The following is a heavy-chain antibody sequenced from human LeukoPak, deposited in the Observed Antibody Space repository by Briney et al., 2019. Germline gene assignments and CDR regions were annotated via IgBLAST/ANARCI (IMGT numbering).Heavy chain of an antibody. CDR1: GYRFSNNW. J-gene: IGHJ4*02. CDR3: ARSDGLNTSFDY. V-gene: IGHV5-51*01. Sequence: PGESLKISCKGSGYRFSNNWIGWVRQMPGKGLEWMGIIYPGDSDTRYSPSFQGQVTISADKSITTAYLQWISLKASDTAMYYCARSDGLNTSFDYWGQGTLVTVSS. CDR2: IYPGDSDT. D-gene: IGHD3/OR15-3a*01.